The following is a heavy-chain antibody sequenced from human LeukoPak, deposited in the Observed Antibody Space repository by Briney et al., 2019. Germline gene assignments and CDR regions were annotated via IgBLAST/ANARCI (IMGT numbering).Heavy chain of an antibody. J-gene: IGHJ4*02. CDR2: ISYEGTNV. CDR1: GFTFRNYA. CDR3: ARTRGATGYYWVDY. Sequence: PGGSLRLSCAAAGFTFRNYAMHWVRQAPGKGLEWVAVISYEGTNVYYADSVKGRFTISRDNSKNTLYLQMDSLRVEDTAVFYCARTRGATGYYWVDYWGQGTLVSVSS. D-gene: IGHD3-22*01. V-gene: IGHV3-30-3*01.